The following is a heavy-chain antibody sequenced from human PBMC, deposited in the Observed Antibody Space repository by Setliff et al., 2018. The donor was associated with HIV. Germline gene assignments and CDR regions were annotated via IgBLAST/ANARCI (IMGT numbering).Heavy chain of an antibody. J-gene: IGHJ4*02. D-gene: IGHD6-6*01. Sequence: SETLSLTCAVYGGSFSGYYWSWIRQPPGKGLEWIGEISHGGSTNYNPSLRSRVTISVDTSKNQFSLKLSSVNAADTAVYYCARVLEQVVSDYWGQGTLVTVSS. CDR3: ARVLEQVVSDY. CDR2: ISHGGST. CDR1: GGSFSGYY. V-gene: IGHV4-34*01.